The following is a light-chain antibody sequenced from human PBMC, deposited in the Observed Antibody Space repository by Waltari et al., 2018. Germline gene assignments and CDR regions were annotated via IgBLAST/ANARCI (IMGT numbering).Light chain of an antibody. CDR2: EVR. V-gene: IGLV2-8*01. CDR1: SSDIGGYNY. J-gene: IGLJ3*02. CDR3: SSYVDNNNWV. Sequence: QSALTQPPSASGSPGQSVTISCTGTSSDIGGYNYVSWYQQHPGKAPKLMIYEVREWPSGVPGRFSGSKSGNTASLTVSGLQVEDEADYYCSSYVDNNNWVFGGGTKLTVL.